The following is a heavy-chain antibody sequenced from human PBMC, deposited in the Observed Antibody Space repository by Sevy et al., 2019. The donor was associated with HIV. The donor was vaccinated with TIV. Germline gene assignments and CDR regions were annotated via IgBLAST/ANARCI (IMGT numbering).Heavy chain of an antibody. D-gene: IGHD6-19*01. CDR3: ARSAVAGIEAWFDP. CDR2: ILYDGSNK. Sequence: GGSLRLSCVGSGFTFSRHAMHWVRQAPGKGLEWVAVILYDGSNKYYADSVKGRFTISRDSSKNTLDLEMNSLRPEDTAVYYCARSAVAGIEAWFDPWGLGTLVTVSS. CDR1: GFTFSRHA. J-gene: IGHJ5*02. V-gene: IGHV3-30-3*01.